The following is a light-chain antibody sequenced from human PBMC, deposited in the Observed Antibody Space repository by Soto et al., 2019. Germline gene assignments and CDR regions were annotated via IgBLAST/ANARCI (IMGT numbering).Light chain of an antibody. Sequence: DIQMTQSPSTLSASVGDRVTLTCRTSQSIGDWFAWYQQKPGKAPKVLIYDASTLESGVPSRFSGSGSGTDFTLTISNLQPEDVATYYCQTYKSAPRALTFGGGTKVDIK. CDR2: DAS. CDR3: QTYKSAPRALT. CDR1: QSIGDW. V-gene: IGKV1-5*01. J-gene: IGKJ4*01.